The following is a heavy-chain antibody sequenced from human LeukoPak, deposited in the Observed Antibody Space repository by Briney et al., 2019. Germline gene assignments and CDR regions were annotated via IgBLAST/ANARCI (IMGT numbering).Heavy chain of an antibody. CDR1: GFNFDNFA. J-gene: IGHJ4*02. D-gene: IGHD5-24*01. V-gene: IGHV3-30*04. Sequence: QPGGSLRLSCVVSGFNFDNFAMHWVRQPLGKGLEWVVVISHDGRTKYYADSMKGRITISRDNSKNTLFLQMNNLRSEDTAVYFCARPSPPGDGYNPPDHWGQGTLVTVSS. CDR2: ISHDGRTK. CDR3: ARPSPPGDGYNPPDH.